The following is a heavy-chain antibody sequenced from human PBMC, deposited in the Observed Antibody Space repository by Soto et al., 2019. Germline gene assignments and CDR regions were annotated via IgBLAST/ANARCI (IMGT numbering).Heavy chain of an antibody. CDR3: AKEFGSTWIDH. CDR1: GFTLTTYG. Sequence: GGSLRLSCAASGFTLTTYGMHWVRQTPGKGLEWVAAMSYDGTKEYYADSVKGRFTISRDSSRNTLFLQLNSLRAEDTAVYYCAKEFGSTWIDHWGEGTLVTVSS. D-gene: IGHD6-13*01. CDR2: MSYDGTKE. J-gene: IGHJ4*02. V-gene: IGHV3-30*18.